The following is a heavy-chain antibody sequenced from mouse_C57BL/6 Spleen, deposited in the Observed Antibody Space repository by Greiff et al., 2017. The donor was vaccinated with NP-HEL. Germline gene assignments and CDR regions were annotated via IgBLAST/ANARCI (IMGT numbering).Heavy chain of an antibody. V-gene: IGHV1-26*01. D-gene: IGHD2-4*01. J-gene: IGHJ2*01. CDR3: ARIYYDYDGGLFDY. CDR2: INPNNGGT. Sequence: VQLQQSGPELVKPGASVKISCKASGYTFTDYYMNWVKQSHGKSLEWIGDINPNNGGTSYNQKFKGKATLTVDKSSSTAYMELRSLTSEDSAVYYCARIYYDYDGGLFDYWGQGTTLTVSS. CDR1: GYTFTDYY.